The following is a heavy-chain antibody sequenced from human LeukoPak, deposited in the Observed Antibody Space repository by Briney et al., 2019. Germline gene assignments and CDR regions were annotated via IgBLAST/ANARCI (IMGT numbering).Heavy chain of an antibody. CDR3: AREGKGYYGSSGDAFDI. CDR2: MIPILGIA. CDR1: GGTFSSYT. D-gene: IGHD3-10*01. J-gene: IGHJ3*02. V-gene: IGHV1-69*04. Sequence: GASVKVSCKASGGTFSSYTISWVRQAPGQGLEWMGRMIPILGIANYAQKFQGRVTITADKSTSTAYMELSSLRSEDTAVYYCAREGKGYYGSSGDAFDIWGQGTMVTVSS.